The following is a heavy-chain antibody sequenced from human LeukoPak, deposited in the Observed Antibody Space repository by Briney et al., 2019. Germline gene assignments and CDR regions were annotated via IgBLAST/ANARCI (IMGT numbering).Heavy chain of an antibody. CDR1: GFTFSDHY. D-gene: IGHD6-13*01. V-gene: IGHV3-72*01. Sequence: PGGSLRLSCAASGFTFSDHYMDWVRQAPGKGLEWVGRTRNKFNSYTTEYAASVKGRFTISRDASKNSLFLQMNSLKTEDTAVYYCVRGGTSSWYYYMDVWGKGTTVTVSS. CDR3: VRGGTSSWYYYMDV. CDR2: TRNKFNSYTT. J-gene: IGHJ6*03.